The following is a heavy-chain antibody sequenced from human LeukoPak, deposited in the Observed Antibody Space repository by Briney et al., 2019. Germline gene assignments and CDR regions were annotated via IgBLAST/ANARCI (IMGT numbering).Heavy chain of an antibody. J-gene: IGHJ4*02. CDR3: ARGGYYGSGSHCDY. CDR1: GFTFSSYA. D-gene: IGHD3-10*01. CDR2: ISYDGSNK. V-gene: IGHV3-30*04. Sequence: GGSLRLSCAASGFTFSSYAMHWVRQAPGKGLEWVAVISYDGSNKYYADSVKGRFTISRDNSKNTLYLQMNSLRAEDTAVYYCARGGYYGSGSHCDYWGQGTLVTVSS.